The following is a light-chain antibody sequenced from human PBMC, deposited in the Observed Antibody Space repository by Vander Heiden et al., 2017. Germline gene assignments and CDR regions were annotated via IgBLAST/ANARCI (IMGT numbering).Light chain of an antibody. Sequence: QSVLTQLPSVSGTPGLRVTISCSGSTSNIGSNSVNWYQLLPRTASKLLIYNYYERPSGVPDRFSGSESGTSASLAIHGLQSEDEADYFCAAWDDSLNGVIFGGGTKLTVL. J-gene: IGLJ2*01. CDR1: TSNIGSNS. CDR3: AAWDDSLNGVI. V-gene: IGLV1-44*01. CDR2: NYY.